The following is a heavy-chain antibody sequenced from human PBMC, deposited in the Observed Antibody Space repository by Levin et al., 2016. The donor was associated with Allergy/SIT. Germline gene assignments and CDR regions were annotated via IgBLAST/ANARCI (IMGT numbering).Heavy chain of an antibody. J-gene: IGHJ4*02. D-gene: IGHD2-15*01. CDR2: IIPMFGTA. CDR3: ASTYCSGGSCYFGRFDY. Sequence: WVRQAPGQGLEWMGGIIPMFGTANYAQRFQGRVTITADESTSTAYMELSSLRSEDTAVYYCASTYCSGGSCYFGRFDYWGQGTLVTVSS. V-gene: IGHV1-69*01.